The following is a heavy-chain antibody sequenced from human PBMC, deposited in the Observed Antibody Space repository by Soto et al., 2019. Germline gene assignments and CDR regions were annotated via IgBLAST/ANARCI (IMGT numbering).Heavy chain of an antibody. Sequence: SETRSLTCTVSGGSISSYYWSWIRQPPGKGLEWIGYIYYSGSTNYNPSLKSRVTISVDTSKNQFSLKLSSVTAADTAVYYCARCGGDCYLFDYWGQGTLVTVS. D-gene: IGHD2-21*02. J-gene: IGHJ4*02. CDR2: IYYSGST. V-gene: IGHV4-59*01. CDR3: ARCGGDCYLFDY. CDR1: GGSISSYY.